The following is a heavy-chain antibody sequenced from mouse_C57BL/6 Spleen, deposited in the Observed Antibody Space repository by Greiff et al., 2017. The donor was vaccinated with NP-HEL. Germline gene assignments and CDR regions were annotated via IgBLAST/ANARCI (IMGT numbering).Heavy chain of an antibody. Sequence: EVQLQESGGGLVKPGGSLKLSCAASGFTFSSYAMSWVRQTPEKRLEWVATISDGGSYTYYPDNVKGRFTISRDNAKNNLYLQMSHLKSEDTAMYYCAREGTVIDYWGQGTTLTVSS. D-gene: IGHD1-1*01. CDR2: ISDGGSYT. J-gene: IGHJ2*01. V-gene: IGHV5-4*01. CDR3: AREGTVIDY. CDR1: GFTFSSYA.